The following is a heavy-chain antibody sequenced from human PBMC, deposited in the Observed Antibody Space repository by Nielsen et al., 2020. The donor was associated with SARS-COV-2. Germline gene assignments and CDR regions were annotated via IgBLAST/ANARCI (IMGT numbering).Heavy chain of an antibody. D-gene: IGHD3-10*01. CDR2: IYYSGYT. J-gene: IGHJ4*02. V-gene: IGHV4-59*01. Sequence: VRQMPGKGLEWIGYIYYSGYTNYNPSLKSRVTISVDTSKNQFSLNLSSVTAADTAVYYCARAQMVRGVMRRAHYYFDYWGQGTLVTVSS. CDR3: ARAQMVRGVMRRAHYYFDY.